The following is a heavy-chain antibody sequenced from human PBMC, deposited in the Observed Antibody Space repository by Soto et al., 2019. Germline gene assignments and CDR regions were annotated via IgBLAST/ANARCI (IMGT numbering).Heavy chain of an antibody. CDR3: ERESYDLPVDY. D-gene: IGHD5-18*01. CDR2: IKQDGSEK. V-gene: IGHV3-7*03. Sequence: GTLLLSCSASGFTFSTYWMTWLRQAPGKGLEWVATIKQDGSEKFYADSVKGRFTVSRDNDTKSLYLQMNSLRAEDTAVYYCERESYDLPVDYWGQGTMVTVS. CDR1: GFTFSTYW. J-gene: IGHJ4*02.